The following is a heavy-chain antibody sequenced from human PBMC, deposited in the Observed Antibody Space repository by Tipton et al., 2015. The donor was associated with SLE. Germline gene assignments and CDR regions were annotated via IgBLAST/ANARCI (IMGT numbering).Heavy chain of an antibody. J-gene: IGHJ5*02. D-gene: IGHD2-2*02. V-gene: IGHV4-31*03. Sequence: TLSLTCTVSSGSVSSGAYYWSWIRQHPGKGLEWIGYVFSSGTTYYNPSLKGRLSLSIDTSKNHFSLKLYSVTAADTAVYYCAREDSSSWFYTRFDPWGQGTLVTVSS. CDR2: VFSSGTT. CDR1: SGSVSSGAYY. CDR3: AREDSSSWFYTRFDP.